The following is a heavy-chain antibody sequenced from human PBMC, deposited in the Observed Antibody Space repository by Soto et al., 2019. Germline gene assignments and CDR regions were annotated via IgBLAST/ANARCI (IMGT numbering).Heavy chain of an antibody. V-gene: IGHV1-69*13. CDR2: IIPIFGTA. D-gene: IGHD5-18*01. Sequence: EASVKVSCKASGGTFSSYAISWVRQAPGQGLEWMGGIIPIFGTANYAQKFQGRVTITADESTSTAYMELSSLRSEDTAVYYCARDLTGGYSYGYVDYWGQGTLVTVSS. J-gene: IGHJ4*02. CDR3: ARDLTGGYSYGYVDY. CDR1: GGTFSSYA.